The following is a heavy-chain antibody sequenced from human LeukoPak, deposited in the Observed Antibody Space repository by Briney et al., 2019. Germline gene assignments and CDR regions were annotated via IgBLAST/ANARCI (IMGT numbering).Heavy chain of an antibody. Sequence: PGGSLRRSCAASGLTFSSYSKNWVRQAPGKGLEWVSSISSSSSYIYYADSVKGRFTISRDNAKNSLYLQMNSLRAEDTAVYYCAREDYYDSTIDYWGQGTLVTVSS. V-gene: IGHV3-21*01. D-gene: IGHD3-22*01. J-gene: IGHJ4*02. CDR1: GLTFSSYS. CDR2: ISSSSSYI. CDR3: AREDYYDSTIDY.